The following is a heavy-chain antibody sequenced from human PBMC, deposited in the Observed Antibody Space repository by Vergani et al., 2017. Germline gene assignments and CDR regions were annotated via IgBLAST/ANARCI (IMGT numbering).Heavy chain of an antibody. CDR3: AKGEAFDI. V-gene: IGHV3-30*18. J-gene: IGHJ3*02. D-gene: IGHD1-26*01. Sequence: VQLLESGGGLVQPGGSLRLSCAASGFTFSSYGMHWVRQAPGKGLEWVAVISYDGSNKYYADSVKGRFTISRDNSKNTLYLQMNSLRAEDTAVYYCAKGEAFDIWGQGTMVTVSS. CDR2: ISYDGSNK. CDR1: GFTFSSYG.